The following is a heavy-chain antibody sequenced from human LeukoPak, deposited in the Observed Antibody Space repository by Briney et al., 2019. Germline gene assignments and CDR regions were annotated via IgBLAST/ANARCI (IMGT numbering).Heavy chain of an antibody. J-gene: IGHJ4*02. CDR2: IYTGGNT. CDR3: ARELADYYDSSGYYYDN. Sequence: GGSLRLSCAASEFTVSSYYMTWVRQAPGKGLEWVSLIYTGGNTYYADSVKDRFTISRDISRNTLYLQMNSLRAEDTAVYYCARELADYYDSSGYYYDNWGQGTLVTVSS. D-gene: IGHD3-22*01. V-gene: IGHV3-66*01. CDR1: EFTVSSYY.